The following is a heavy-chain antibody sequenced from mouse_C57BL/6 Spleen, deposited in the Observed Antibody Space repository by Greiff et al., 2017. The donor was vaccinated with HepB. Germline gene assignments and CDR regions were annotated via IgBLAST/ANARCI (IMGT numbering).Heavy chain of an antibody. CDR3: ARSGGNYCFAY. CDR1: GYAFSSSW. V-gene: IGHV1-82*01. D-gene: IGHD2-1*01. CDR2: IYPGDGDT. J-gene: IGHJ3*01. Sequence: QVQLQQSGPELVKPGASVKISCKASGYAFSSSWMNWVKQRPGKGLEWIGRIYPGDGDTNYNGKFKGKATLTADKSSSTAYMQLSSLTSEDSAVYFCARSGGNYCFAYWGQGTLVTVSA.